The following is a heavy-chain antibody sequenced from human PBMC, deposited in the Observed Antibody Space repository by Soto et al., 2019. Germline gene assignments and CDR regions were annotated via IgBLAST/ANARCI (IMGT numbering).Heavy chain of an antibody. V-gene: IGHV3-23*01. J-gene: IGHJ4*02. CDR1: GLAFGSYS. Sequence: PWGSLRLSCAASGLAFGSYSIIFFRHSPWKWLEWVSGFRTSGDGGTTYYADSVKGRFTISRDNSKNMLFLQMNSLRAEDTAVYYCAKKVNSGPGSQYFDYWGQGTLVTVSS. CDR2: FRTSGDGGTT. D-gene: IGHD3-10*01. CDR3: AKKVNSGPGSQYFDY.